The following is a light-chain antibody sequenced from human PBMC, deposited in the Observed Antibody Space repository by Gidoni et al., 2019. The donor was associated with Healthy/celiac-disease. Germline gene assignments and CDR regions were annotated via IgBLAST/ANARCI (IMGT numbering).Light chain of an antibody. J-gene: IGLJ3*02. V-gene: IGLV6-57*02. CDR1: SGSIDSNY. Sequence: NFMLTQPHSVSESPGKTVTISCTGSSGSIDSNYVQWYQQRPGSAPTTVIYEDNQRPSGVPDRFSGSIDSSSNSASLTISGLKTEDEADYYCQSYDSSNLWVFGGGTKLTVL. CDR3: QSYDSSNLWV. CDR2: EDN.